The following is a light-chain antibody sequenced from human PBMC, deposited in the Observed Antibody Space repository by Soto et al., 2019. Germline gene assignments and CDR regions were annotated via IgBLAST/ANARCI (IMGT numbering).Light chain of an antibody. J-gene: IGLJ2*01. Sequence: QLVLPQSPSASASLGASVKLTCTRSSGHSNYAIAWHQQQSEKGPRYLMKLNSDGSHSKGDGIPDRFAGSSSGAERYLTISGRQSEAEADYYCQTWGSGIVVFGGGTKLTVL. CDR2: LNSDGSH. CDR3: QTWGSGIVV. V-gene: IGLV4-69*01. CDR1: SGHSNYA.